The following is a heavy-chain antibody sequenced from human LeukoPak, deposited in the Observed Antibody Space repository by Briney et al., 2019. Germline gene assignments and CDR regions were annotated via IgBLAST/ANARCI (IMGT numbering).Heavy chain of an antibody. Sequence: PGGSLRLSCVASGFTFNDYNIHWVRQPPGKGLEWVSAISGSGGSTYYADSVKGRFTISRDNSKNTLYLQMNSLRAEDTAVYYCASEVDPYYYDSSGSYYYGMDVWGQGTTVTVSS. D-gene: IGHD3-22*01. J-gene: IGHJ6*02. CDR1: GFTFNDYN. CDR2: ISGSGGST. V-gene: IGHV3-23*01. CDR3: ASEVDPYYYDSSGSYYYGMDV.